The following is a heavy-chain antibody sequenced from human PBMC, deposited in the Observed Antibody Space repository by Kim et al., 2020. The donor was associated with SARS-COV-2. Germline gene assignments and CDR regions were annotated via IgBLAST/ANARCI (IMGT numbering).Heavy chain of an antibody. Sequence: GGSLRLSCAASGLTFSTFGMHWVRQAPGKGLEWVAVTSYDGTKNYYADSVKGRFTISRDNSKNTLYLQMNSLRAEDTAVYYCQLSGVSHSYYFYAMDVWGQGTTVTVSS. CDR1: GLTFSTFG. J-gene: IGHJ6*02. V-gene: IGHV3-30*03. CDR3: QLSGVSHSYYFYAMDV. CDR2: TSYDGTKN. D-gene: IGHD1-26*01.